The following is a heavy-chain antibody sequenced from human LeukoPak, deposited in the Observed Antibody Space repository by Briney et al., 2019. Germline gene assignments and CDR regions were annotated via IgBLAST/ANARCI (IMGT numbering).Heavy chain of an antibody. J-gene: IGHJ4*02. Sequence: SQTLSLTCTVSGDSISSDDYYWSWIRQPAGKGLEWIGRFSASGNSNYNPSLKSRLTISVDTSKNQFSLKLSSVTAADTAVYYCARANYDFWSGYFDYWGQGTLVTVSS. CDR1: GDSISSDDYY. V-gene: IGHV4-61*02. D-gene: IGHD3-3*01. CDR2: FSASGNS. CDR3: ARANYDFWSGYFDY.